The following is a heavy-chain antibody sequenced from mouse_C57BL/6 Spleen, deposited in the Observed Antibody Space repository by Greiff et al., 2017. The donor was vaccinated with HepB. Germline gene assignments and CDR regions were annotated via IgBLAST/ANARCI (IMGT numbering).Heavy chain of an antibody. CDR3: ARYSNYLYYYAMDY. Sequence: VKLVESGPGLVQPSQSLSITCTVSGFSLTSYGVHWVRQSPGKGLEWLGVIWSGGSTDYNAAFISRLSISKDNSKSQVFFKMNSLQADDTAIYYCARYSNYLYYYAMDYWGQGTSVTVSS. V-gene: IGHV2-2*01. CDR2: IWSGGST. CDR1: GFSLTSYG. J-gene: IGHJ4*01. D-gene: IGHD2-5*01.